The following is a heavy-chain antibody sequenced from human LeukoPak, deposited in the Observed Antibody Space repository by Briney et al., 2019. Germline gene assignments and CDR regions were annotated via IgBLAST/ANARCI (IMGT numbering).Heavy chain of an antibody. D-gene: IGHD3-10*01. Sequence: PSETLSLTCTVSGGSISSYYWSWIRQPPGKGLEWIGYIYYSGSTNYNPSLKSRVTISVDTSKNQFSLKLSSVTAADTAVYYCARGTPRLLWFGEAFDYWGQGTVVTVSS. CDR1: GGSISSYY. J-gene: IGHJ4*02. CDR2: IYYSGST. V-gene: IGHV4-59*01. CDR3: ARGTPRLLWFGEAFDY.